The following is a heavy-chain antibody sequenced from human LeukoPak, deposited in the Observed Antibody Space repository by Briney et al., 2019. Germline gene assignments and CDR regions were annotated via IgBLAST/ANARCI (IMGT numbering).Heavy chain of an antibody. CDR3: ARSCRILDIVATIRARLGGNGFDI. D-gene: IGHD5-12*01. Sequence: SETLSLTCTVSGGSISSSSYYWGWIRQPPGKGLEWIGSIYYSGSTYYNPSLKSRVTISVDTSKNQFSLKLSSVTAADTAVYYCARSCRILDIVATIRARLGGNGFDIWGQGTMVTVSS. CDR1: GGSISSSSYY. CDR2: IYYSGST. V-gene: IGHV4-39*01. J-gene: IGHJ3*02.